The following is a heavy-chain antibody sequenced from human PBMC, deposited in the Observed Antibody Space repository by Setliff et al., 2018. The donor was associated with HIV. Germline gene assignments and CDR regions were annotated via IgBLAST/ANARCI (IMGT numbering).Heavy chain of an antibody. Sequence: SETLSLTCTLSGDSVTTPYYWGWIRQPPGKGLEWVGSIYHSGATYFTPSLKSRVTLSVDTSKNQFFLRLTSVTAADAAVYYCTGDYNSGSNRFDYWGQGTPVTVSS. CDR3: TGDYNSGSNRFDY. CDR1: GDSVTTPYY. V-gene: IGHV4-38-2*02. D-gene: IGHD3-10*01. J-gene: IGHJ4*02. CDR2: IYHSGAT.